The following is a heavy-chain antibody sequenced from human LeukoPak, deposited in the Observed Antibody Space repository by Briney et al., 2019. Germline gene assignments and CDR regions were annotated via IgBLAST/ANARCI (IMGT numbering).Heavy chain of an antibody. CDR3: ARAKWELSPFDS. CDR1: GGSMSSYY. D-gene: IGHD1-26*01. V-gene: IGHV4-59*01. Sequence: PSETLCLTCSVSGGSMSSYYWSWIRQPPGKGLDWIGYIYYSGNINYNPSFKSRVTISVDTSKNQFSLRLSSVTAADTAVYYCARAKWELSPFDSWGQGTLVTVSS. J-gene: IGHJ4*02. CDR2: IYYSGNI.